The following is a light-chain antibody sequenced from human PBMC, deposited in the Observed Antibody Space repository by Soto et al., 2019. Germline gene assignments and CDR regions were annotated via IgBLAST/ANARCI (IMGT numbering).Light chain of an antibody. Sequence: EIVLTQSPATLSLSPGERATLSCRASQSVSSYLAWYQQKPGQAPRLLIYDASNRATGIPARFSGSGSGTDFTLTISILGPEHFAVYYCQQRSNWPPALTFGGGTKVEIK. CDR3: QQRSNWPPALT. CDR1: QSVSSY. CDR2: DAS. V-gene: IGKV3-11*01. J-gene: IGKJ4*01.